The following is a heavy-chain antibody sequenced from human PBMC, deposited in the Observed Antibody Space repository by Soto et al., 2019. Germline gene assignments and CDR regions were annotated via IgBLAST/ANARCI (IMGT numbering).Heavy chain of an antibody. V-gene: IGHV3-48*01. CDR2: ISSSSSTI. Sequence: GGSLRLSCAASGFTFSSYSMNWVRQAPGKGLEWVSYISSSSSTIYYADSVKGRFTISRDNAKNSLYLQMNSLRAEDTAVYYCSRAYCSGGSCYVFGYWGQGTQVTVSS. CDR3: SRAYCSGGSCYVFGY. CDR1: GFTFSSYS. D-gene: IGHD2-15*01. J-gene: IGHJ4*02.